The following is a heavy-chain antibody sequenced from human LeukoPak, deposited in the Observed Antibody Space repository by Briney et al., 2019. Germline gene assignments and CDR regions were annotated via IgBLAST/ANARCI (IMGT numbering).Heavy chain of an antibody. CDR2: IGSGGDT. J-gene: IGHJ4*02. Sequence: GGSLRLSCAGSGFSFSTYDMLWVRQAPGKGLEWVSAIGSGGDTYYTDSVKGRFTISRESAKNSFYLQMNSPNAGDTAVYFCARAVAGTDEIDSWGQGTLVTVSS. CDR3: ARAVAGTDEIDS. D-gene: IGHD6-19*01. CDR1: GFSFSTYD. V-gene: IGHV3-13*01.